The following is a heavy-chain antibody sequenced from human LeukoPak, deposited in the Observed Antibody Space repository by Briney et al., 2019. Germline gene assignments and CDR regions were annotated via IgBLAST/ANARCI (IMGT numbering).Heavy chain of an antibody. CDR1: GGSISSNNW. CDR2: VYHSGNT. CDR3: ARRSGGFDF. V-gene: IGHV4-4*02. Sequence: SGTLSLTCAVSGGSISSNNWWSWVRQSPGKGLEWIGEVYHSGNTNYNPSLKIRVTMSVGKSKSQFSLKMTSVTAADTAVYYCARRSGGFDFWGQGTLVTVSS. J-gene: IGHJ4*02. D-gene: IGHD3-10*01.